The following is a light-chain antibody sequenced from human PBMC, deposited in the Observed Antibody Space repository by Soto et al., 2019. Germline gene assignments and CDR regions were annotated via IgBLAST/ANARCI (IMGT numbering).Light chain of an antibody. CDR3: QQYDSYSLT. CDR2: DVS. V-gene: IGKV1-5*01. Sequence: DVQMTQSPSTLSASVGDRVTIXXRASQSINNLLAWYQQKPGKAPKLXIYDVSTLESGVPSRFSGSGSGTEFTLTISSLQPEDFATYYCQQYDSYSLTFGGGTKVDIK. J-gene: IGKJ4*01. CDR1: QSINNL.